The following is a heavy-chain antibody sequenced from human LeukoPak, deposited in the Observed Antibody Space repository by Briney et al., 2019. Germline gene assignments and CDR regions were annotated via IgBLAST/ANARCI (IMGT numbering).Heavy chain of an antibody. CDR1: GFIFSSYA. CDR2: SGSGGST. V-gene: IGHV3-23*01. J-gene: IGHJ4*02. D-gene: IGHD3-3*01. Sequence: PGGSLRLSCAGSGFIFSSYAMSWVRQAPGKGLEWVSGSGSGGSTHYADSVRGRFTISRDNSQNTLYLQMNSLRAEDTAKYYCAKDFWSGYYPDYWGQGTLVTVSS. CDR3: AKDFWSGYYPDY.